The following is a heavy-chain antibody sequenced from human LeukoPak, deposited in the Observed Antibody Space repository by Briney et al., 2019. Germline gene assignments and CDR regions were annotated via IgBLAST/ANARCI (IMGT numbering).Heavy chain of an antibody. D-gene: IGHD3-22*01. Sequence: SETLSLTCAVYGGSFSGYYWSWIRQPPGKGLEWIGEINHSGSTNYNPSFKSRVTISVDTSKNQFSLKLSSVTAADTAVYYCARAYSSGYYYALNYWGQGTLVTVSS. CDR2: INHSGST. V-gene: IGHV4-34*01. J-gene: IGHJ4*02. CDR3: ARAYSSGYYYALNY. CDR1: GGSFSGYY.